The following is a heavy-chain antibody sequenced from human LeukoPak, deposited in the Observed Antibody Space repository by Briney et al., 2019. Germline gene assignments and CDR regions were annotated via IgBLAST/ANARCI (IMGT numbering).Heavy chain of an antibody. Sequence: PSETLSLTCTVSGGSISSYYWSWIRQPPGKGLEWIGYIYYRGSTNYNPSLKSRVTISVDTSKNQFSLKLSSVTAADTAVYYCARLQITLVRGVIIGDAFDMWGQGTMVTVSS. CDR1: GGSISSYY. CDR3: ARLQITLVRGVIIGDAFDM. V-gene: IGHV4-59*08. D-gene: IGHD3-10*01. J-gene: IGHJ3*02. CDR2: IYYRGST.